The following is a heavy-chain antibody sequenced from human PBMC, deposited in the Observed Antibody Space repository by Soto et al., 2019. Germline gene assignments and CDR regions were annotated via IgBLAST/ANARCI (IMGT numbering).Heavy chain of an antibody. CDR3: AKYGGAYGDYHYWYFDL. CDR1: GFSFISFG. V-gene: IGHV3-23*01. J-gene: IGHJ2*01. CDR2: ISGNGAST. Sequence: HPGGSLRLSCAASGFSFISFGMTWVRQVPGKGLEWVSDISGNGASTHYADSVKGRFTISRDNSKNTLYLQMNSLRAEDTAVYYCAKYGGAYGDYHYWYFDLWGRGTLVTVSS. D-gene: IGHD4-17*01.